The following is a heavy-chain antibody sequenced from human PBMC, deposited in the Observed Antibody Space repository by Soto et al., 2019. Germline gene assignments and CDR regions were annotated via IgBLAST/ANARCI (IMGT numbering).Heavy chain of an antibody. CDR1: GFTFSSYA. J-gene: IGHJ5*02. V-gene: IGHV3-30-3*01. CDR2: ISYDGSNK. CDR3: ARDRDTAMVENWFDP. D-gene: IGHD5-18*01. Sequence: PGGSLRLSCAASGFTFSSYAMHWVRQAPGKGLEWVAVISYDGSNKYYADSVKGRFTISRDNSKNTLYLQMNSLRAEDTAVYYCARDRDTAMVENWFDPWGQGTLVTVS.